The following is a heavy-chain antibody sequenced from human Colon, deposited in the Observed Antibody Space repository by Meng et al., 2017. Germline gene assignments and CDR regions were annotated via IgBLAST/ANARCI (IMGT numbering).Heavy chain of an antibody. CDR1: GFTFISYI. CDR3: ARDHPGPLGY. CDR2: ISSSGSYI. D-gene: IGHD7-27*01. Sequence: EVQLVESGGGLVEPGGSLRLSCAASGFTFISYIMNWVRQAPGKGLEWVSSISSSGSYIYYADSVKGRFTISRDNAKNSLYLQMNSLGAEDTAVYYCARDHPGPLGYWGQGALVTVSS. V-gene: IGHV3-21*01. J-gene: IGHJ4*02.